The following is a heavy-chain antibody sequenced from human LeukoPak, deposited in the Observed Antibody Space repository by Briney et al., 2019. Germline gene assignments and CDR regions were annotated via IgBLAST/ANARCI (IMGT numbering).Heavy chain of an antibody. V-gene: IGHV1-2*02. J-gene: IGHJ6*03. CDR1: GYTFTGYY. CDR2: INPNSGGT. Sequence: ASVKVSCKASGYTFTGYYMHWVRQAPGQGLEWMGWINPNSGGTNYAQKFQGRVTMTRDTSISTAYMELSRLRSDDTAVYYCARGGEHSRYYDFWSGLYYYYMDVWGKGTTVTVSS. CDR3: ARGGEHSRYYDFWSGLYYYYMDV. D-gene: IGHD3-3*01.